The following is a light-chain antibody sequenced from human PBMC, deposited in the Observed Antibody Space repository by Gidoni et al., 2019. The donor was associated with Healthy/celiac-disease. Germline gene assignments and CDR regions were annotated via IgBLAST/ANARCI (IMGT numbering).Light chain of an antibody. J-gene: IGLJ2*01. CDR3: QSYDSSLSALV. CDR2: GNS. CDR1: SPNIGAGYD. Sequence: QSVLTQPPSVSGAPGQRVTISCTGSSPNIGAGYDVHWYQQLPVTAPKLLIYGNSNRPSGVPDRFSGSKSGTSASLAITGLQAEDEADYYCQSYDSSLSALVFGGGTKLTVL. V-gene: IGLV1-40*01.